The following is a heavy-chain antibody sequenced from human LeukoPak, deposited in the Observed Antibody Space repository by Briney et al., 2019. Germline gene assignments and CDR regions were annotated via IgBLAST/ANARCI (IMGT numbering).Heavy chain of an antibody. Sequence: PGGSLRLSCAASGFTFRSYAMSWVRQAPGKGLEWASAITDSGGDTWYADSVKGRSTISRDNSKDTLYLQLNILRAEDTAVYYCAKGSRSSRPYYFDYWGQGALVTVSS. CDR3: AKGSRSSRPYYFDY. CDR1: GFTFRSYA. CDR2: ITDSGGDT. J-gene: IGHJ4*02. V-gene: IGHV3-23*01. D-gene: IGHD2-2*01.